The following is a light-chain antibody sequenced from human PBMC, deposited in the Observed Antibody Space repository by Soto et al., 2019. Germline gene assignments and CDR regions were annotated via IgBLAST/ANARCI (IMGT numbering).Light chain of an antibody. Sequence: QSALTQPRSVSGSPGQSVTISCTGTSSDVGGYNYVSWYQQHPGKPPKLMLYDVSNRPSGVPDRFAGSKPGTTASLTSSGLQAEDEADYYSCSYAGSYYVFGTGTKLTVL. CDR3: CSYAGSYYV. V-gene: IGLV2-11*01. J-gene: IGLJ1*01. CDR2: DVS. CDR1: SSDVGGYNY.